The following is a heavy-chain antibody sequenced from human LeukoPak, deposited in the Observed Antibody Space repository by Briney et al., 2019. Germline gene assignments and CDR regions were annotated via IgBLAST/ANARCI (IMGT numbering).Heavy chain of an antibody. CDR2: IYYSGST. D-gene: IGHD2-2*01. CDR3: ARDGIVVVPAALNWFDP. J-gene: IGHJ5*02. CDR1: GGSISSSSYY. Sequence: SETLSLTCTVSGGSISSSSYYWGWIRQPPGKGLEWIGSIYYSGSTYYNPSLKSRVTISVDTSKNQFSLKLSSVTAADTAVYYCARDGIVVVPAALNWFDPWGQGTLVTVSS. V-gene: IGHV4-39*07.